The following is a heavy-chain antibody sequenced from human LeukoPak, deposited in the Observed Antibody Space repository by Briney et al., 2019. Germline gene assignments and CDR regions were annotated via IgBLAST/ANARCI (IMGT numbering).Heavy chain of an antibody. J-gene: IGHJ4*02. V-gene: IGHV3-23*01. CDR2: ISAGAGT. Sequence: GGSLRFSCAGYGFTFSTYAMTWVRQAPGKGLEWVSSISAGAGTYYADSVTGRFTVSRDDSKNILYLQMNSLRAEDTAVYYCAKEPKYSSSYYSDYWGQGTLVTVSS. CDR1: GFTFSTYA. D-gene: IGHD6-13*01. CDR3: AKEPKYSSSYYSDY.